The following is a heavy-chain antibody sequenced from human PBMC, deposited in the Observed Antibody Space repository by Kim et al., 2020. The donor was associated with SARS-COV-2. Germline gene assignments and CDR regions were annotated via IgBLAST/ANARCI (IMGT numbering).Heavy chain of an antibody. CDR3: ASERRDGYNFNY. V-gene: IGHV1-46*01. Sequence: YAQKFKGRVTMTRDTSTSTVYMELSSLRSEDTAVYYCASERRDGYNFNYWGQGTLVTVSS. D-gene: IGHD5-12*01. J-gene: IGHJ4*02.